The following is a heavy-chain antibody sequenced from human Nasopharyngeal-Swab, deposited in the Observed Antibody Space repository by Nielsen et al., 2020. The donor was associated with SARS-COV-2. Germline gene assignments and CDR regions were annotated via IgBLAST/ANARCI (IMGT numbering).Heavy chain of an antibody. J-gene: IGHJ5*02. CDR2: MNPNSGNT. V-gene: IGHV1-8*01. D-gene: IGHD3-10*01. CDR3: ARITIPRGGWFDP. CDR1: GYTFTSYD. Sequence: ASAQVSCKASGYTFTSYDIIWVRQATGQGLEWMGWMNPNSGNTGYAQKFQGRVTMTRNTTISTAYMELSSLRSEDTAVYYCARITIPRGGWFDPWGQGTLVTVSS.